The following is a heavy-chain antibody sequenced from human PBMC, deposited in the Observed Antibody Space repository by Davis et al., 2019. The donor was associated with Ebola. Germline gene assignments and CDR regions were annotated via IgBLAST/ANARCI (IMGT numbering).Heavy chain of an antibody. D-gene: IGHD3-3*01. CDR1: GFTFSSYS. CDR3: ARCRYDFWSGYPYYFDY. J-gene: IGHJ4*02. CDR2: ISSSSSYI. Sequence: GESLKIPCAASGFTFSSYSMNWVRQAPGKGLEWVSSISSSSSYIYYADSVKGRFTTSRDNAKNSLYLQINSLRAEDTAVYYCARCRYDFWSGYPYYFDYWGQGTLVTVSS. V-gene: IGHV3-21*01.